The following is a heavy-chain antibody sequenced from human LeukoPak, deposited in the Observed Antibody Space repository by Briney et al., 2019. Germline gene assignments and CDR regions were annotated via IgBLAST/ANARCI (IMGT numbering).Heavy chain of an antibody. J-gene: IGHJ4*02. V-gene: IGHV1-8*01. CDR1: GYTFTSYD. Sequence: ASVKVSCKVSGYTFTSYDINWVRQATGQGLEWMGWMNPNSGNTGYAQKFQGRVTMTRNTSISTAYMELSSLRSEDTAVYYCARVGDSSGYYFGYWGQGTLVTVSS. CDR3: ARVGDSSGYYFGY. CDR2: MNPNSGNT. D-gene: IGHD3-22*01.